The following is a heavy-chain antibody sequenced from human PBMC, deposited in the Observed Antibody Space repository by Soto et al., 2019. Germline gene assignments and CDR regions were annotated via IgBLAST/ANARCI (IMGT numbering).Heavy chain of an antibody. J-gene: IGHJ4*02. CDR3: AKPSRSESGY. Sequence: GGSLRLSCAVSGFTFSDYWMSWVRQAPGTGLEWVANINQDANEKQYVDSVKGRFTISRDNAKNSLFLHMHSLRADDTAVYYCAKPSRSESGYWGQGTLVTV. CDR2: INQDANEK. CDR1: GFTFSDYW. V-gene: IGHV3-7*01.